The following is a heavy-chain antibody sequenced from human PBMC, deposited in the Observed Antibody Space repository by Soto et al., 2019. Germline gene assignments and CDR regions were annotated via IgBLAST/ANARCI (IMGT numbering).Heavy chain of an antibody. Sequence: QVQLQESGPGLVKPSGTLSLTCAVSSGSITSSNWWSWVRQPPGQGLEWIGEVFHSGNTNYIPSLKIRGTIAVDKSRNQFSLRLNSVTAADTAVYYCARNRYGGYDFDYWGQGTLVPVSS. CDR2: VFHSGNT. V-gene: IGHV4-4*02. J-gene: IGHJ4*02. CDR1: SGSITSSNW. CDR3: ARNRYGGYDFDY. D-gene: IGHD5-12*01.